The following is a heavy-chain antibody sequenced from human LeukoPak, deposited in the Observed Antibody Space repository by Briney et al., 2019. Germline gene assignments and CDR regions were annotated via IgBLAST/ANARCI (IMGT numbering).Heavy chain of an antibody. V-gene: IGHV3-7*01. CDR2: IKQDGSEK. Sequence: PGGSLGLSCAASGFAFSSYWMSWVRQAPGKGLEWVASIKQDGSEKYYVDSVRGRFTISRDNAKNSLYLQMNSLRAEDTAVYYCARDEKGSLWFGESRNAFDIWGQGTMVIVSS. D-gene: IGHD3-10*01. CDR1: GFAFSSYW. CDR3: ARDEKGSLWFGESRNAFDI. J-gene: IGHJ3*02.